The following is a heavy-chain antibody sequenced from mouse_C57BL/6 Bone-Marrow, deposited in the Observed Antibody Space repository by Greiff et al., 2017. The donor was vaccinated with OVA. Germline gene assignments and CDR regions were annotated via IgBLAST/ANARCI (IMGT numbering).Heavy chain of an antibody. V-gene: IGHV1-81*01. Sequence: QVQLKESGAELARPGASVKLSCKASGYTFTSYGISWVKQRTGQGLEWIGEIYPRSGNTYYNEKFKGKATLTADKSSSTAYMELRSLTSEDSAVYFCARSGYDGGAWFAYWGQGTLVTVSA. D-gene: IGHD2-2*01. J-gene: IGHJ3*01. CDR2: IYPRSGNT. CDR3: ARSGYDGGAWFAY. CDR1: GYTFTSYG.